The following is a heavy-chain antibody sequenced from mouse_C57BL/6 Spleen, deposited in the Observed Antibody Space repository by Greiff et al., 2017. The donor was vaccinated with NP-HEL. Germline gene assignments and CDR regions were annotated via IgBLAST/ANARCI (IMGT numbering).Heavy chain of an antibody. V-gene: IGHV1-76*01. J-gene: IGHJ2*01. CDR2: IYPGSGNT. D-gene: IGHD1-1*01. CDR1: GYTFTDYY. Sequence: LVESGAELVRPGASVKLSCKASGYTFTDYYINWVKQRPGQGLEWIARIYPGSGNTYYNEKFKGKATLTAEKSSSTAYMQLSSLTSEDSAVYFCARDYGSSYGYFDYWGQGTTLTVSS. CDR3: ARDYGSSYGYFDY.